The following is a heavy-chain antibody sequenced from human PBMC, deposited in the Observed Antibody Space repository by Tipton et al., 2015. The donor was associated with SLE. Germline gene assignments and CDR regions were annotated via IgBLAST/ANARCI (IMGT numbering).Heavy chain of an antibody. CDR2: IYYSGST. Sequence: TLSLTCAVYGGSFSSYYWSWIRQPPGKGLEWIGYIYYSGSTNYNPSLKSRVTISVDTSKNQFSLKLSSVTAADTAVYYCASRGAAAAPGWYFDLWGRGTLVTVSS. J-gene: IGHJ2*01. CDR3: ASRGAAAAPGWYFDL. D-gene: IGHD6-13*01. CDR1: GGSFSSYY. V-gene: IGHV4-59*12.